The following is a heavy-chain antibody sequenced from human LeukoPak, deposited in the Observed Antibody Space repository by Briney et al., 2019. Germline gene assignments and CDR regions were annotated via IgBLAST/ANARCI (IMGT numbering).Heavy chain of an antibody. J-gene: IGHJ4*02. D-gene: IGHD2-15*01. CDR3: ASSGQTYSSSSRYCSGGSCLDY. CDR1: GFTFSSYW. Sequence: RGSLRHSSAASGFTFSSYWMSWVRQAPGKGLEWVANIKQDGSEKYYVDSVKGRFTISRDNAKNSLYLQMNSLRAEDTAVYYCASSGQTYSSSSRYCSGGSCLDYWGQGTLVTVSS. CDR2: IKQDGSEK. V-gene: IGHV3-7*01.